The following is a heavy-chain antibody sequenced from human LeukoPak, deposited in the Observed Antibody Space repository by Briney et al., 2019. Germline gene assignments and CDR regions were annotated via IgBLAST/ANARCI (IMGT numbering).Heavy chain of an antibody. CDR1: GGSISRYY. J-gene: IGHJ4*02. V-gene: IGHV4-59*01. CDR3: AGGTYYYFDY. Sequence: PSETLSLTCTVSGGSISRYYWSWIRQPPGKGLEWIGYVYYSGSAHYNPSLKSRVTISVDTSKNQFSLKVNSVTAADTAIYYCAGGTYYYFDYWGQGTLVTVSS. D-gene: IGHD1-26*01. CDR2: VYYSGSA.